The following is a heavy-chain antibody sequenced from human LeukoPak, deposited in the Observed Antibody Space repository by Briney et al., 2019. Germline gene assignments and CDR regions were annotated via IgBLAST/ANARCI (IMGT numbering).Heavy chain of an antibody. J-gene: IGHJ4*02. V-gene: IGHV3-30*02. CDR1: GFTFSSYG. CDR2: IRYDGSNK. Sequence: GGSLRLSCAASGFTFSSYGMHWVRQAPGKGLEWVAFIRYDGSNKYYADSVKGRFTISRDNSKNTPYLQMNSLRAEDTAVYYCAKDREVLAYCGGDCFQSGVDYWGQGTLVTVSS. CDR3: AKDREVLAYCGGDCFQSGVDY. D-gene: IGHD2-21*02.